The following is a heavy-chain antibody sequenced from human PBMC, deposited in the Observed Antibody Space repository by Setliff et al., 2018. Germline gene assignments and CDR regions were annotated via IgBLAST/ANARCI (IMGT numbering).Heavy chain of an antibody. V-gene: IGHV4-59*12. Sequence: PSETLSLTCTVSGDSISSYYWSWIRQPPGKGLEWIGYIYYSGSTNYNPSLKSRVTISVDTSKNQFSLKLSSVTAADTAVYYCAREGSGSYAYFDYWGQGTLVTVSS. J-gene: IGHJ4*02. CDR3: AREGSGSYAYFDY. CDR1: GDSISSYY. CDR2: IYYSGST. D-gene: IGHD1-26*01.